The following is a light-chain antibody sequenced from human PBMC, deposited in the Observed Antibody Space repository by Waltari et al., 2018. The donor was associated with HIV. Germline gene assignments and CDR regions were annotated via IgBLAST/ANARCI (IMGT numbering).Light chain of an antibody. Sequence: DIQMTQFPSSLSASVGDRVTITCRASQTITSYLNWYHQKPGKAPKLLIYGTSNLQSGVSSRFSGSGSGADFTLTIRSAQPEDFATYYCHQSYSTPYTFGQGTRLEIK. J-gene: IGKJ2*01. CDR3: HQSYSTPYT. CDR1: QTITSY. CDR2: GTS. V-gene: IGKV1-39*01.